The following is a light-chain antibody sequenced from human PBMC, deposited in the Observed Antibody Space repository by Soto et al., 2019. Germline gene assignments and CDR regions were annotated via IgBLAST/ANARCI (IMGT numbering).Light chain of an antibody. J-gene: IGKJ1*01. V-gene: IGKV3-20*01. CDR2: GGS. CDR3: QQYSSSRT. CDR1: QSVSSSY. Sequence: EIVLTQSPGTLSLSPGERATLSFRASQSVSSSYLAWYQQKPGQAPRLLIYGGSSRATGIPVRFSGSGSETDFTLTITRLEPEDFAVYYCQQYSSSRTFGQGTKVDIK.